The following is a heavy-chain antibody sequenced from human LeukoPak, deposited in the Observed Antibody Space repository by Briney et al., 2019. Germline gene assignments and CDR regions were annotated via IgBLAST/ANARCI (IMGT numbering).Heavy chain of an antibody. CDR2: IYHRGTT. Sequence: SETLSLTCAVSGYSISNGYYWGWIRQPPGKGLEWIGSIYHRGTTYYNPSLKSRVTISVDTSKNQFSLKLSSVTAADAAVYYCARVYYGSGSKHHYSYYMDVWAKGPRSPSP. D-gene: IGHD3-10*01. CDR1: GYSISNGYY. CDR3: ARVYYGSGSKHHYSYYMDV. J-gene: IGHJ6*03. V-gene: IGHV4-38-2*01.